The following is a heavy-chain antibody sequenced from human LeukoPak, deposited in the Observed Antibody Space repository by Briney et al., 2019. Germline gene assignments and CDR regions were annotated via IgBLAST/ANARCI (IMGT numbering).Heavy chain of an antibody. J-gene: IGHJ3*02. Sequence: SETLSLTCTVSGGSISSSSYYWGWIRQPPGKGLEWIGSIYYSGSTYYNPSLKSRVTISVDTSKNPFSLKLSSVTAADTAVYYCARHRGCSSTSCYGRYDAFDIWGQGTMVTVSS. D-gene: IGHD2-2*01. CDR3: ARHRGCSSTSCYGRYDAFDI. CDR2: IYYSGST. V-gene: IGHV4-39*01. CDR1: GGSISSSSYY.